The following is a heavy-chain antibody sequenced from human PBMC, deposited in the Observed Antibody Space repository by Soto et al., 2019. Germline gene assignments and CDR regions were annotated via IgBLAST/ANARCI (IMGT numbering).Heavy chain of an antibody. CDR2: ISGSGSST. CDR1: GFTFSSYA. J-gene: IGHJ4*02. D-gene: IGHD2-2*01. Sequence: GGSLRLSCAASGFTFSSYAMSWVRQAPGKGLEWVSAISGSGSSTDYADSVQGRFTISRDNSKNTLYLQMNSLRAEDTAVYYCAKIGSSSPIDYWGQGTLVTVSS. V-gene: IGHV3-23*01. CDR3: AKIGSSSPIDY.